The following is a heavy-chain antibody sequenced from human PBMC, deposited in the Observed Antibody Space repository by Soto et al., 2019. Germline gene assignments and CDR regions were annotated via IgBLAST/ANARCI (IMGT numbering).Heavy chain of an antibody. CDR3: AKGGSVRLGELSFGP. D-gene: IGHD3-16*02. J-gene: IGHJ4*02. Sequence: GGSLRLSCAASGFTFSSYGMHWVRQAPGKGLEWVAVISYDGSNKYYADSVKGRFTISRDNSKNTLYLQMNSLRAEDTAVYYCAKGGSVRLGELSFGPWGQGTLVTVSS. CDR2: ISYDGSNK. V-gene: IGHV3-30*18. CDR1: GFTFSSYG.